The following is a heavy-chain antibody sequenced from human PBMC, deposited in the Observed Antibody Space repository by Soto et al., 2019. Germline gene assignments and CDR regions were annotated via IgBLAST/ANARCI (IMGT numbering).Heavy chain of an antibody. CDR1: GFTFSSYA. J-gene: IGHJ6*02. V-gene: IGHV3-30-3*01. D-gene: IGHD4-17*01. Sequence: SLRLSCAASGFTFSSYAMHWVRQAPGKGLEWVAVISYDGSNKYYADSVKGRFTISRDNSKNTLYLQMSSLRAEDTAVYYCASSLLGKYGDYRYYGMDVWGQGTTVTVSS. CDR3: ASSLLGKYGDYRYYGMDV. CDR2: ISYDGSNK.